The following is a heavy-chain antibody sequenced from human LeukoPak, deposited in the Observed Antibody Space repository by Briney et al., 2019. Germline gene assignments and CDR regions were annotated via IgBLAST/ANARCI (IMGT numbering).Heavy chain of an antibody. D-gene: IGHD3-22*01. V-gene: IGHV1-69*04. J-gene: IGHJ4*02. CDR2: IIPILGIA. CDR1: GGTFSSYT. CDR3: ARDTQDYYDSSGYPVL. Sequence: ASVKVSCKASGGTFSSYTISWVRQAPGQGLEWMGRIIPILGIANYAQKFQGRVTITADKSTSTAYMELSSLRSEDTAVYYCARDTQDYYDSSGYPVLWGQGTLSPSPQ.